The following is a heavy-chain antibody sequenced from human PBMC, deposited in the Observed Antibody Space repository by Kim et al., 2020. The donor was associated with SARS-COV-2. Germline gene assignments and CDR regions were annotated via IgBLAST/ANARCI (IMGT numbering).Heavy chain of an antibody. CDR1: GYTFTSYW. Sequence: GESLKISCEGSGYTFTSYWIGWVRQMPGKGLEWMGIIYPSDSNTRYSPSFQGQVTISADKSISTAYLQWSSLKASDTAVYYCARGYYDSTGYYSPQPIDYWGQGTLVTVSS. CDR2: IYPSDSNT. V-gene: IGHV5-51*01. J-gene: IGHJ4*02. CDR3: ARGYYDSTGYYSPQPIDY. D-gene: IGHD3-22*01.